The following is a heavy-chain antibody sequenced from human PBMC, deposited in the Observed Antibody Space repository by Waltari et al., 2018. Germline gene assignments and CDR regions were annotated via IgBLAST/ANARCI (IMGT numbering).Heavy chain of an antibody. J-gene: IGHJ4*02. CDR1: GFTVRSNY. CDR2: MYGAGTT. D-gene: IGHD2-8*02. V-gene: IGHV3-66*01. Sequence: EVLLVESGGGLFQPGGSLRLSCAASGFTVRSNYMTWGRQDPGKGLGWVAVMYGAGTTYSADYGKGRFTITRDNSRNTMYLQMDTLRAEDAAVYYCARSPTGTGYLYYFDYWGQGTLVTVSS. CDR3: ARSPTGTGYLYYFDY.